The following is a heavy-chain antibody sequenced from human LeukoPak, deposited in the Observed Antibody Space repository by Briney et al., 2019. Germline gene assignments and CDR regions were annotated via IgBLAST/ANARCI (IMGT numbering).Heavy chain of an antibody. J-gene: IGHJ4*02. CDR2: ISYDGSNK. CDR3: AKENRFTYYYDSSGYNYFDY. Sequence: GGSLRLSCAASGFTFSSYAMSWVRQAPGKGLEWVAVISYDGSNKYYADSVKGRFTISRDNSKNTLYLQMNSLRAEDTAVYYCAKENRFTYYYDSSGYNYFDYWGQGTLVTVSS. V-gene: IGHV3-30*18. CDR1: GFTFSSYA. D-gene: IGHD3-22*01.